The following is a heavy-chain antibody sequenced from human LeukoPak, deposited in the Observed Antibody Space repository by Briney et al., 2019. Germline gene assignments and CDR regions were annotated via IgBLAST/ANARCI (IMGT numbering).Heavy chain of an antibody. J-gene: IGHJ5*02. CDR2: FDPEEGEA. CDR1: GYTFTGYY. D-gene: IGHD3-10*01. Sequence: ASVKVSCKASGYTFTGYYMHWVRQAPGKGLEWMGGFDPEEGEAIYAQTFQGRITMTEDTSTDTAYMELSSLRSGDTAVYYCASTRIPMLRGPFDPWGQGTLVTVSS. V-gene: IGHV1-24*01. CDR3: ASTRIPMLRGPFDP.